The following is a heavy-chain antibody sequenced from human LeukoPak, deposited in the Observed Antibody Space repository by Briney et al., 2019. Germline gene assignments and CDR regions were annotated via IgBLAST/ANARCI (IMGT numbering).Heavy chain of an antibody. J-gene: IGHJ4*02. D-gene: IGHD2-15*01. CDR3: ARDHGLLGIDY. CDR1: GGSFSGYY. CDR2: INHSGST. Sequence: SETLSLTCAVYGGSFSGYYWSWIRQPPGKGLEWIGEINHSGSTNYNPSLKSRVTISVDTSKSQFSLKLSSVTAADTAVYYCARDHGLLGIDYWGQGTLVTVSS. V-gene: IGHV4-34*01.